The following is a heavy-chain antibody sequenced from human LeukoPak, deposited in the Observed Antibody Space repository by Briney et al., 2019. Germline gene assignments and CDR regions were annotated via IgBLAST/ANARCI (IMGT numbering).Heavy chain of an antibody. J-gene: IGHJ3*02. V-gene: IGHV4-59*01. D-gene: IGHD1-26*01. CDR2: IYYSGST. CDR1: GGSISGYY. Sequence: SETLSLTCTISGGSISGYYWSWIRQPPGKGLEWLGYIYYSGSTSYNPSLKSRVTITVDTSKKQFSLNLSSVAAADTAFYYCARYIVSYSHDAFDIWGQGTMVTVSS. CDR3: ARYIVSYSHDAFDI.